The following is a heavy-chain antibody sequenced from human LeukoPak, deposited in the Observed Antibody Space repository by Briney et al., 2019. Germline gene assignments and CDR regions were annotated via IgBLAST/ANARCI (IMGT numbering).Heavy chain of an antibody. Sequence: GGSLRLSCAASGFTVSSNYMSWVRQVPGKGLEWVSVIYSDGTISYADSVKGRFTISRDNAKNSLYLQMNSLRAEDTAVYYCARDRPYSGSHGGDYWGQGTLVTVSS. D-gene: IGHD1-26*01. V-gene: IGHV3-53*01. J-gene: IGHJ4*02. CDR2: IYSDGTI. CDR3: ARDRPYSGSHGGDY. CDR1: GFTVSSNY.